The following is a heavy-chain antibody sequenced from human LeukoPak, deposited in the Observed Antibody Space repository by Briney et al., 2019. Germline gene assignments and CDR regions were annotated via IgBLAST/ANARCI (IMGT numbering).Heavy chain of an antibody. CDR1: GGSISSY. CDR2: IYNRGGT. D-gene: IGHD5-24*01. CDR3: ASRRDGYNFCFDY. Sequence: SETLSLTCTGSGGSISSYWSWIRQPPGNGLEWVGDIYNRGGTNYNPSLRSRVTISVNASKSQYSLNLSSMTAADTAVYYCASRRDGYNFCFDYWGQGTLVTVSS. V-gene: IGHV4-59*08. J-gene: IGHJ4*02.